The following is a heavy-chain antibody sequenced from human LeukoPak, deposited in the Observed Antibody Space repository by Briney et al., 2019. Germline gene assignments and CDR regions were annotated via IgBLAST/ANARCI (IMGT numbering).Heavy chain of an antibody. J-gene: IGHJ4*02. CDR2: IYSGGST. V-gene: IGHV3-53*01. D-gene: IGHD3-16*01. CDR3: AAQGVFSHGGY. CDR1: GFTVSNNY. Sequence: GGSLRLSCAASGFTVSNNYMSWVRQAPGKGLEWVSVIYSGGSTYYTDSVKGRFTISRDTSKNALYLQMNSLRAEDTAVYYCAAQGVFSHGGYWGQGTLVTVSS.